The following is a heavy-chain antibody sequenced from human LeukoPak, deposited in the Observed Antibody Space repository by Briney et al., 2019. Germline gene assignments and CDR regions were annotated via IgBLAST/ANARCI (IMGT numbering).Heavy chain of an antibody. J-gene: IGHJ4*02. CDR1: GGTFSIYT. CDR2: IIPEYGTT. Sequence: SVKVSCKSSGGTFSIYTISWVRQAPGQGLEWMGGIIPEYGTTNYAQKFQGRITITADESTRTVYMELSSPRSDDTAVYYCARDGGGEVATFEYWGQGTLVTVSS. V-gene: IGHV1-69*13. CDR3: ARDGGGEVATFEY. D-gene: IGHD5-12*01.